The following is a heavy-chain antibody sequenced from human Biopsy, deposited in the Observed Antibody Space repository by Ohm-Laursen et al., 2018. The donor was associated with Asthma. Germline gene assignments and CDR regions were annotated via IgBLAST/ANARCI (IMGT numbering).Heavy chain of an antibody. V-gene: IGHV4-30-4*01. D-gene: IGHD2-21*02. Sequence: TLSLTCSVFGGSVYSYDHHWSWIRQPPGKGLEWIGFIFYSGSTFYNPSLRSRITISVDTSKRQFSLGLRSVTVADTAVYFCARAQSYGDIYYGLDVWGQGTTVTVSS. CDR3: ARAQSYGDIYYGLDV. CDR1: GGSVYSYDHH. CDR2: IFYSGST. J-gene: IGHJ6*02.